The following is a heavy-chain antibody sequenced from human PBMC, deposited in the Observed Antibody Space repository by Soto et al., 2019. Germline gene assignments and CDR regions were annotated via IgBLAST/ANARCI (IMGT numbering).Heavy chain of an antibody. Sequence: GGSLRLSCAASGFTFSSYAMHWVRQAPGKGLEWVAVISYDGSNKYYADSVKGRFTISRDNSKNTLYLQMNSLRAEDTAVYYCARVQYQLLDAFDIWGQGTMVTVSS. D-gene: IGHD2-2*01. CDR1: GFTFSSYA. CDR3: ARVQYQLLDAFDI. V-gene: IGHV3-30-3*01. J-gene: IGHJ3*02. CDR2: ISYDGSNK.